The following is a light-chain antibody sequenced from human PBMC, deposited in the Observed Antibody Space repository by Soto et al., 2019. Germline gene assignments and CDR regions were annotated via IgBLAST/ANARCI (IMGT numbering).Light chain of an antibody. CDR2: DVS. CDR3: SSYTSSSTLPVV. V-gene: IGLV2-14*01. J-gene: IGLJ2*01. Sequence: QSVLTQPASVSGSPGQSITISCTGTSNDVGGYNYVSWYQQHPGKAPKLMIYDVSNRPSGVSNRFSGSKSGNTASLTISGLQAEDEADYYCSSYTSSSTLPVVFGGGTKVTVL. CDR1: SNDVGGYNY.